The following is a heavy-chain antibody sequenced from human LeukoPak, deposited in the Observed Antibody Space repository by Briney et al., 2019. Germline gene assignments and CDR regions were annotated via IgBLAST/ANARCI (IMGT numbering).Heavy chain of an antibody. CDR1: GFTFSSYW. V-gene: IGHV3-15*07. CDR2: IKSKTDGATA. Sequence: TGGSLRLSCAASGFTFSSYWMNWVRQAPGKGLEWVGRIKSKTDGATAEYAAPVKGRFTISRDDSKNTLYLQMNSLKTEDTAMYYCIRDGGYRFALYWFFDLWGRGTLVTVSS. J-gene: IGHJ2*01. CDR3: IRDGGYRFALYWFFDL. D-gene: IGHD5-18*01.